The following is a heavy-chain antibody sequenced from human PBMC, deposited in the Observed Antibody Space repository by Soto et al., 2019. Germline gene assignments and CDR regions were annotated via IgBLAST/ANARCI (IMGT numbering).Heavy chain of an antibody. J-gene: IGHJ6*02. D-gene: IGHD3-10*01. CDR3: ARGSGRQVYNYYGMDV. CDR2: IYHSGST. CDR1: GGSISSSNW. V-gene: IGHV4-4*02. Sequence: QVQLQESGPGLVKPSGTLSLTCAVSGGSISSSNWWSWVRQSPGKGLEWIGEIYHSGSTNYNPSLKGRVTISVDKSKNQCSLKRSSVTAADTAVYYCARGSGRQVYNYYGMDVWGQGTTVTVSS.